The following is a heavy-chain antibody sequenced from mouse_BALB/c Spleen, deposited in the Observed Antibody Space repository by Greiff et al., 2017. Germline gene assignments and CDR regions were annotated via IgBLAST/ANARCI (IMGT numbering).Heavy chain of an antibody. V-gene: IGHV1S137*01. Sequence: QVQLQQSGAELVRPGVSVKISCKGSGYTFTDYAMHWVKQSHAKSLEWIGVISTYYGDASYNQKFKGKATMTVDKSSSTAYMELARLTSEDSAIYYCARRGVLRSLYAMDYWGQGTSVTVSS. CDR3: ARRGVLRSLYAMDY. D-gene: IGHD1-1*01. CDR2: ISTYYGDA. J-gene: IGHJ4*01. CDR1: GYTFTDYA.